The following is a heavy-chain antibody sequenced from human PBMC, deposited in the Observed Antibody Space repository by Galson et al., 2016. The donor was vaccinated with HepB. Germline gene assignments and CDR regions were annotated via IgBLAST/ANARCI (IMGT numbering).Heavy chain of an antibody. D-gene: IGHD5-18*01. CDR2: INDVGSAL. J-gene: IGHJ4*02. CDR1: GFSIGIYA. Sequence: SLRLSCAASGFSIGIYAMNWVRQAPGKGLEWVSYINDVGSALYYADSVKGRFTIPRDNAKNSLYLQMNSLRDEDTSVYYCARDNLMGYAIDYWCQGSLVTVSS. V-gene: IGHV3-48*03. CDR3: ARDNLMGYAIDY.